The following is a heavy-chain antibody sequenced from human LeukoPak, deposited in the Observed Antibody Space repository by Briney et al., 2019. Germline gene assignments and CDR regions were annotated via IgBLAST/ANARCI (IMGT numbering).Heavy chain of an antibody. V-gene: IGHV4-59*01. D-gene: IGHD3-3*01. Sequence: SETLSLTCTVSGGSISNYYWSWIRQPPGKGLEWIGYIYYSGSTNYNPSLKSRVTMSVDTSKNQFSLRLSSVTAADTAVYYCARYDFNKFFDYWGQGTLVTVSS. CDR3: ARYDFNKFFDY. CDR2: IYYSGST. CDR1: GGSISNYY. J-gene: IGHJ4*02.